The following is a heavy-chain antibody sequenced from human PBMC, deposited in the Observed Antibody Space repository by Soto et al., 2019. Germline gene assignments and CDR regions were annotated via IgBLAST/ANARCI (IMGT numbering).Heavy chain of an antibody. D-gene: IGHD6-6*01. CDR3: ARAYSSSSTWFDP. J-gene: IGHJ5*02. V-gene: IGHV1-18*01. CDR2: IRANNGNT. CDR1: GYTFTSYG. Sequence: ASVKLSCKAPGYTFTSYGISWVRQAPGQGLEWMGWIRANNGNTNYAQKLQGRVTMTTDTSTSTAYMELRSLRSDDTAVYYCARAYSSSSTWFDPWGQGTRVTVSS.